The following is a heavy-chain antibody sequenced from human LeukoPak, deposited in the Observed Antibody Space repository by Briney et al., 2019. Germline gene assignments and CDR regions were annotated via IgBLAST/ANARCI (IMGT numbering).Heavy chain of an antibody. CDR2: ISAYNGNT. D-gene: IGHD1-26*01. CDR1: GYTFTSYG. V-gene: IGHV1-18*01. CDR3: ARVATTGYIDY. J-gene: IGHJ4*02. Sequence: ASVKVSCKASGYTFTSYGISWVRQAPGQGLEWMGWISAYNGNTNYAQKLQGRITMATDTATSTAYMELRSLRSDDTAVYYCARVATTGYIDYWGQGTLVTVSS.